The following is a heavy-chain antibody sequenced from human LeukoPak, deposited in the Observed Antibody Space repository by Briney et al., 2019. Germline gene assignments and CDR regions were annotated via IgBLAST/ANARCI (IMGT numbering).Heavy chain of an antibody. CDR2: IKSKTDGGTT. V-gene: IGHV3-15*01. CDR1: GFTFSNAW. Sequence: PGGSLRLSCAASGFTFSNAWMSWVRQAPGKGLEWVGRIKSKTDGGTTDYAAPVKGRFTISRDDSKNTLYLQMNSLKTEDTAVYYCTTEGGDYDILTGYFGYFDYWGQGTLVTVSS. D-gene: IGHD3-9*01. J-gene: IGHJ4*02. CDR3: TTEGGDYDILTGYFGYFDY.